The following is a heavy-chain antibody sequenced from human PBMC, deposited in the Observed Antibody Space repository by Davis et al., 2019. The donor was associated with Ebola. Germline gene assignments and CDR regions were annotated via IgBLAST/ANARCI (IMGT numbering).Heavy chain of an antibody. Sequence: AASVKVSCKASGYTFTSYAMHWVRQAPGQRLEWMGWINAGNGNTKYSQKFQGRVTITRDTSASTAYMELSSLRSEDTAVYYCARAMTTVTTRYYYGMDVWGQGTTVTVSS. D-gene: IGHD4-17*01. CDR2: INAGNGNT. V-gene: IGHV1-3*01. CDR3: ARAMTTVTTRYYYGMDV. J-gene: IGHJ6*02. CDR1: GYTFTSYA.